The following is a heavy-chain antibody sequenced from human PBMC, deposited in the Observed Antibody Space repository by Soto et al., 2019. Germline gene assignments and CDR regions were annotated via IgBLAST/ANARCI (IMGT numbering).Heavy chain of an antibody. CDR2: IIPIFGTA. J-gene: IGHJ5*02. V-gene: IGHV1-69*13. CDR1: GGTFSSYA. CDR3: ASSRRARRAARPSGWFDP. D-gene: IGHD6-6*01. Sequence: SVKVSCKASGGTFSSYAISWVRQAPGQGLERMGGIIPIFGTANYAQKFQGRVTITADESKNQFSLKLSSVTAADTAVYYCASSRRARRAARPSGWFDPWGQGTLVTVSS.